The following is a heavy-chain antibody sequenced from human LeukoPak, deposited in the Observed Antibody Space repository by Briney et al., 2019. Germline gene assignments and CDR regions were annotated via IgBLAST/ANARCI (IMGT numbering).Heavy chain of an antibody. D-gene: IGHD4-17*01. Sequence: GESLKISCKGSGYSFNNYWIGWVRQMPGKGLEWMGIIYPGDSDTRYSPSFQGQVTISVDKSISTAYLQWSSLKASDTAIYYCARPNDYGYYFDYWGQEPWSPSPQ. V-gene: IGHV5-51*01. CDR3: ARPNDYGYYFDY. J-gene: IGHJ4*01. CDR2: IYPGDSDT. CDR1: GYSFNNYW.